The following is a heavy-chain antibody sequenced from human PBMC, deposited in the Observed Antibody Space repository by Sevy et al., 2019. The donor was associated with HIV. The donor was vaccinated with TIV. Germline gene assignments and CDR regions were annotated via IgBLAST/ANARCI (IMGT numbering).Heavy chain of an antibody. J-gene: IGHJ4*02. CDR1: GFTFATQG. D-gene: IGHD6-19*01. CDR2: ISGSGGRT. V-gene: IGHV3-23*01. Sequence: GGSLRLSCAAAGFTFATQGLSWVRQAPGNGLEWVSSISGSGGRTDYADSVKGRFTISRDYSKNTLYLQMNSLRAEDTAVYYCARITGWRFDYWGQGTLVTVSS. CDR3: ARITGWRFDY.